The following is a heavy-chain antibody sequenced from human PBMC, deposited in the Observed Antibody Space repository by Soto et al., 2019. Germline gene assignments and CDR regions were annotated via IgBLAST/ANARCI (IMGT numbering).Heavy chain of an antibody. J-gene: IGHJ4*02. CDR1: GFTFSDYY. V-gene: IGHV3-11*01. CDR3: AIDYDILTGYYLGY. D-gene: IGHD3-9*01. CDR2: ISSSGSTI. Sequence: GGSLRLSCAASGFTFSDYYMSWIRQAPGKGLEWVSYISSSGSTIYYADSVKGRFTISRDNAKNSLYLQMNSLRAEDTAVYYSAIDYDILTGYYLGYWGQGTLVTVSS.